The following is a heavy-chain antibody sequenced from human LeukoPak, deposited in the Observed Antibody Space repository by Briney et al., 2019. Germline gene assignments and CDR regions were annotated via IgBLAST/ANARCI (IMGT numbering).Heavy chain of an antibody. D-gene: IGHD3-3*01. Sequence: GASVKVACKAFGYTFTSNYMHWVRQAPGQGPEWMGVISPSGGSTTYAQKFQGRVTLTRDMSTSTDYLELSSLRSEDTAVYYCARGLFSPGGTIFGVAPGGWFDPWGQGTLVTVSS. CDR1: GYTFTSNY. CDR2: ISPSGGST. CDR3: ARGLFSPGGTIFGVAPGGWFDP. V-gene: IGHV1-46*01. J-gene: IGHJ5*02.